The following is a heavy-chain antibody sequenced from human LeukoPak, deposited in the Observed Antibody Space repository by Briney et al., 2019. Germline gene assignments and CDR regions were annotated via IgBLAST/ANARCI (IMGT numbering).Heavy chain of an antibody. D-gene: IGHD5-18*01. J-gene: IGHJ4*02. V-gene: IGHV4-59*01. CDR3: ARSGYSYGRFDY. CDR1: GGSISSYY. CDR2: IHYSGST. Sequence: SETLSLTCTVSGGSISSYYWSWIRQPPGKGLEWIGYIHYSGSTNYNPSLKSRVTLSVDTSKNQFSLKLSSVTAADTAVYYCARSGYSYGRFDYWGQGTLVTVSS.